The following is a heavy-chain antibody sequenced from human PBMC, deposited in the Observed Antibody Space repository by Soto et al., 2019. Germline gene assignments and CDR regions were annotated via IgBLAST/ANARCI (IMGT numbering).Heavy chain of an antibody. CDR2: ISGSGGST. CDR1: GFTFSSYA. D-gene: IGHD6-19*01. CDR3: AKVGPQWLPQGEYFQH. J-gene: IGHJ1*01. Sequence: GGSLRLSCAASGFTFSSYAMSWVRQAPGKGLEWVSAISGSGGSTYYADSVKGRFTISRDNSKNTLYLQMNSLRAEDTAVYYCAKVGPQWLPQGEYFQHWGQGTLVTVSS. V-gene: IGHV3-23*01.